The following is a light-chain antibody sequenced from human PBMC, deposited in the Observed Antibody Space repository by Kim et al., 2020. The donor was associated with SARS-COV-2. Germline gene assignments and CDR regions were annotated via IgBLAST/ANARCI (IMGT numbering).Light chain of an antibody. CDR3: AAWDDSLSGWV. CDR2: SNN. Sequence: LTQPHSVSRSPGQRVTFSFSGSSSNIGSNYVYWYQQLPATAPKLLIYSNNQRPSGVPDRFSGSKSGTSASLAISGLRSEDEADYYCAAWDDSLSGWVFGGGTQLTVL. J-gene: IGLJ3*02. CDR1: SSNIGSNY. V-gene: IGLV1-47*02.